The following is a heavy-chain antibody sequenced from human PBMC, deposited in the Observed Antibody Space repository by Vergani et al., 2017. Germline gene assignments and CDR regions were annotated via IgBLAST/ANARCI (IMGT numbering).Heavy chain of an antibody. Sequence: QMQLQESGPGLVKASETLSLTCTVSGDSIISRSYYWGWIRQPPGKGLEWIGSIYNSGNGDSSSSLKSRGTISAATSKNQFSLRLTSVTAADTAVYYCASGKYYSDSTSHFRGRYFDVWVRGTLVTVPS. J-gene: IGHJ2*01. CDR1: GDSIISRSYY. V-gene: IGHV4-39*01. D-gene: IGHD3-22*01. CDR2: IYNSGNG. CDR3: ASGKYYSDSTSHFRGRYFDV.